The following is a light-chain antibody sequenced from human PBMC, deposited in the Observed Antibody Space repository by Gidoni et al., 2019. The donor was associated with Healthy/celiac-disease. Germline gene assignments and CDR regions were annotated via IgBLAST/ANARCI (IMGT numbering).Light chain of an antibody. CDR1: QSIISY. CDR2: AAS. V-gene: IGKV1-39*01. J-gene: IGKJ4*01. CDR3: QQSYSTLLT. Sequence: DIQMTQSPSSLSASVGDRVTITCRASQSIISYLNWYQQKPGKAPKLLIYAASSLQSGVPSRFSGSGSGTDFTLTISSLQPEDFATYYCQQSYSTLLTCGGGTKVEIK.